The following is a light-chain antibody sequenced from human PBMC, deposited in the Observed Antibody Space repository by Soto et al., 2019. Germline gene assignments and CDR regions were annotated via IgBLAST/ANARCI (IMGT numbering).Light chain of an antibody. CDR2: HAS. CDR3: EQYNSYSAT. CDR1: QSISNW. J-gene: IGKJ2*01. V-gene: IGKV1-5*03. Sequence: DIQMTQSPSTLSESVGDRVTITCRASQSISNWLAWYQQKPGKAPKLLIYHASSLESGVTSRFSGSRSGTEFVLPISSLQDDDYATYYFEQYNSYSATFGQGTKLEIK.